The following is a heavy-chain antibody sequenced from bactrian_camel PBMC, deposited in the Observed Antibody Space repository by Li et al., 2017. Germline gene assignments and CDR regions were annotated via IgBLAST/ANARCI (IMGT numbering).Heavy chain of an antibody. J-gene: IGHJ4*01. CDR1: GRTDRQYC. CDR2: LNSDGST. V-gene: IGHV3S53*01. CDR3: AQDWVYCVSGPLLTAGKYTH. D-gene: IGHD2*01. Sequence: VQLVESGGGSVQAGGSLKLSCAAPGRTDRQYCMAWFRQGPGKDREGVANLNSDGSTTYSDSVRGRFAISRDNTKNMVHLQMNSLKSEDTAKYYCAQDWVYCVSGPLLTAGKYTHWGQGTQVTVS.